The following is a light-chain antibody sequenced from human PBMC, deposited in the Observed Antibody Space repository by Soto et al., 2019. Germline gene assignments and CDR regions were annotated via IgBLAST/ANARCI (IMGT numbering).Light chain of an antibody. CDR1: QGIDNY. CDR3: QQYDNRPLT. Sequence: DIKMTQTPSSLSASVGDRVTITCRASQGIDNYLACYQRKPGKVPDLLMSSASTLQSGAPSRFSGSGSGTDFTFTISCLQPEDIATYSCQQYDNRPLTFGGGTKVDI. V-gene: IGKV1-27*01. J-gene: IGKJ4*01. CDR2: SAS.